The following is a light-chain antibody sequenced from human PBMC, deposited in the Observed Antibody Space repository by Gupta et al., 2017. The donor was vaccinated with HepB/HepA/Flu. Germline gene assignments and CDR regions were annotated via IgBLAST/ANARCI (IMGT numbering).Light chain of an antibody. J-gene: IGKJ1*01. CDR3: QQYKSYST. Sequence: DIQMTQSPSTLSASVGDRVTITCRASQSISSWLAWYQQKPGKAPKLLIYKASSLQIGVPSRFGGSGSGTEFTLTISSLQPDDFATYFCQQYKSYSTFGQGTKVEI. V-gene: IGKV1-5*03. CDR2: KAS. CDR1: QSISSW.